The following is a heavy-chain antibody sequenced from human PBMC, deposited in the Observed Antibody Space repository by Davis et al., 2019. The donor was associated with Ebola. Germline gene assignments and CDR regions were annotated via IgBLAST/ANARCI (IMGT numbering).Heavy chain of an antibody. CDR2: IDPSDSYT. CDR1: GYSFTNYW. Sequence: GESLKISCKGSGYSFTNYWITWVRQMPGKGMEWMWRIDPSDSYTTYSPSFQGHVTISADKSIRTAYLQWSSLRASDTAMYYCARLGIFSLGDTAGVPGVMDVWGRGTTVTVS. V-gene: IGHV5-10-1*01. D-gene: IGHD5-18*01. CDR3: ARLGIFSLGDTAGVPGVMDV. J-gene: IGHJ6*02.